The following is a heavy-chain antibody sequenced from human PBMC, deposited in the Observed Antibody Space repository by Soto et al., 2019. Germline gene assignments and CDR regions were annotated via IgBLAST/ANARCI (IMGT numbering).Heavy chain of an antibody. CDR3: ARYRREAVAGYTLDN. CDR1: GGSISSNY. J-gene: IGHJ4*02. CDR2: VYNSGST. D-gene: IGHD6-13*01. Sequence: SETLSLTCTVSGGSISSNYWTWIRQPPGKGLEWIGHVYNSGSTNYNPSLKSRVTISEDTSKSQFSLKVNSMTAADTAVYYCARYRREAVAGYTLDNWGQGILVTVSS. V-gene: IGHV4-59*01.